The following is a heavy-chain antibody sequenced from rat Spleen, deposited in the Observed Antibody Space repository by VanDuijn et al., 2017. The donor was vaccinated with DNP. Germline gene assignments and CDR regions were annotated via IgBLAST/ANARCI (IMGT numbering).Heavy chain of an antibody. Sequence: EVQLVETGGGSVQPGRSLKLSCVASGFTFSGYWMFWIRQAPGKGLEWVASINPDGATTHYSDSVRGRFTISRDNAKSTLYLQMNSLRSEDTATYYCATGDTTGITTGFFFDYWGQGVMVTVSS. D-gene: IGHD1-9*01. J-gene: IGHJ2*01. CDR1: GFTFSGYW. CDR3: ATGDTTGITTGFFFDY. V-gene: IGHV5-58*01. CDR2: INPDGATT.